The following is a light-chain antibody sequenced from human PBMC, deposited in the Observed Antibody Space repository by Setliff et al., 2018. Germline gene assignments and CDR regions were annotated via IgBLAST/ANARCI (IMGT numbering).Light chain of an antibody. V-gene: IGLV2-14*01. CDR2: EVG. Sequence: QSVLTQPASVSGSPGQSITISCTGTSSDVGYYNYVSWYQQHPGKAPKLMIYEVGNRPSGVSNRFSGSKSGPSASLAITGLQAEDEADYYCQSYDTSLGRDVFGTGTKVTVL. J-gene: IGLJ1*01. CDR3: QSYDTSLGRDV. CDR1: SSDVGYYNY.